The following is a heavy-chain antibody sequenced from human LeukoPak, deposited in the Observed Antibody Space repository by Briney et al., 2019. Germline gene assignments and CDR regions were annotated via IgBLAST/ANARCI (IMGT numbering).Heavy chain of an antibody. J-gene: IGHJ4*02. CDR3: ARVHLPNYDILTGYSPGPFDY. CDR2: ISSSSSYI. V-gene: IGHV3-21*01. CDR1: GFTFSSYS. Sequence: RGSLRLSCAASGFTFSSYSMNWVRQAPGKGLEWVSSISSSSSYIYYADSVKGRFTISRDNAKNSLYLQMNSLRAEDTAVYYCARVHLPNYDILTGYSPGPFDYWGQGTLVTVSS. D-gene: IGHD3-9*01.